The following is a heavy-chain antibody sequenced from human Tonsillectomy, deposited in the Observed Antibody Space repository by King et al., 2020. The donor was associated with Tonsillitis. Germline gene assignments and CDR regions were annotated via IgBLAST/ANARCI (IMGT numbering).Heavy chain of an antibody. Sequence: QLQESGPGLVKPSETLSLACSVSGGSISSGSYYWSWIRQHPGKGLEWIGYISYSGSTYYNPSLKSRVTISVDTSKNQFSLKLTSVTAADTAGYYCARDQGLSGYEFDYWGQGTLVAVSS. V-gene: IGHV4-30-4*08. J-gene: IGHJ4*02. CDR3: ARDQGLSGYEFDY. CDR2: ISYSGST. CDR1: GGSISSGSYY. D-gene: IGHD5-12*01.